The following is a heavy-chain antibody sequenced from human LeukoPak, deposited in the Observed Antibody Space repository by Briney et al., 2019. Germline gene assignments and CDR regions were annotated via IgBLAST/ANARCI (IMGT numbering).Heavy chain of an antibody. CDR2: VISHSGGT. CDR1: GYTFSGYN. V-gene: IGHV1-2*06. D-gene: IGHD5-18*01. CDR3: ARGYNYGHDY. Sequence: ASVKVPCKASGYTFSGYNMHWVRQAPGQGLEWMGRVISHSGGTNYAPRFQGRVTMTRDTSTSTAYMELSRLKSDDTAVYYCARGYNYGHDYWGQGTLVTVSS. J-gene: IGHJ4*02.